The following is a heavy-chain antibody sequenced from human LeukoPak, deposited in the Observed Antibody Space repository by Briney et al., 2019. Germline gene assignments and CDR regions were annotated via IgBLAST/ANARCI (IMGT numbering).Heavy chain of an antibody. D-gene: IGHD2-8*01. Sequence: GGSLRLSCAASGFTFSTYWMKWVRQAPGKGLEWVASIMQDGSQKYYLDSVKGRFTISRDNAKNSLYLQMNSLRAEDTAVYYCARYFNTNGCSSLRGDYWGQGTLVTVSS. CDR2: IMQDGSQK. CDR1: GFTFSTYW. J-gene: IGHJ4*02. V-gene: IGHV3-7*01. CDR3: ARYFNTNGCSSLRGDY.